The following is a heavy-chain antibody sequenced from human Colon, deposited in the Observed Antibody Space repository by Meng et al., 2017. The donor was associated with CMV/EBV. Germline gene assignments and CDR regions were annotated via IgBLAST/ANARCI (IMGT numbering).Heavy chain of an antibody. Sequence: SETLSLTCAVYGGSFSDFHWSWIRQPPGKGLEWIGAISHSGSTNYNPSLKSRVTISVDTSKNQSSLKLNSLTAADTAVYYCARAMGSRPRSKLLGTRRTKDFYYGLDVWGQGTAVTVSS. CDR2: ISHSGST. J-gene: IGHJ6*02. CDR1: GGSFSDFH. D-gene: IGHD2-8*01. CDR3: ARAMGSRPRSKLLGTRRTKDFYYGLDV. V-gene: IGHV4-34*01.